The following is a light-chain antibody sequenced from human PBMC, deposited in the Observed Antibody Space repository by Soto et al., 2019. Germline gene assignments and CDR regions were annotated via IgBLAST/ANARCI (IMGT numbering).Light chain of an antibody. J-gene: IGLJ3*02. CDR3: AAWDDSLNGLL. CDR2: SDN. CDR1: NSNIGDNS. Sequence: QSVLTQPPSASGTPGQVFTISCSGSNSNIGDNSVNWYQQLPGTAPKLLIYSDNRRPSGFPDRFSGSKSGTSASLAISGLQSEDEAEYYCAAWDDSLNGLLFGGGTKVTVL. V-gene: IGLV1-44*01.